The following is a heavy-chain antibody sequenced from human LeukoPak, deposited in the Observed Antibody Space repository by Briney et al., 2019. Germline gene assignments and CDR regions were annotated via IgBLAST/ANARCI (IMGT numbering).Heavy chain of an antibody. CDR2: IKEDGSDI. V-gene: IGHV3-7*03. Sequence: TGGSLRLSCAASGFTFSAFWMTWVRQAPGKGLEWVANIKEDGSDIYYVDSVKGRFTISRDNTKGSLYLHMNSLRAEDTAVYYCGRGGMLTLRYWGQGTLVTVSS. CDR3: GRGGMLTLRY. D-gene: IGHD3-16*01. J-gene: IGHJ4*02. CDR1: GFTFSAFW.